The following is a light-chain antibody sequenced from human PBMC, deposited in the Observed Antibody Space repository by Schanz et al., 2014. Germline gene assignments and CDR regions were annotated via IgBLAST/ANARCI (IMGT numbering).Light chain of an antibody. Sequence: QSALTQPPSASGSPGQSVAISCTGTSSDVGGYNYVSWYQQHPGKAPRLMIYEVNKRPSGVPDRFSGSKSGNTASLTVSGVQAEDEATYYCCSYSHTRTFVLFGGGTKLTVL. V-gene: IGLV2-8*01. J-gene: IGLJ2*01. CDR3: CSYSHTRTFVL. CDR2: EVN. CDR1: SSDVGGYNY.